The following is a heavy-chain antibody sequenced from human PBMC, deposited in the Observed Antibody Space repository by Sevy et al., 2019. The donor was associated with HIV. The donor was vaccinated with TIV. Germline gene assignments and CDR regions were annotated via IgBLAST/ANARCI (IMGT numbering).Heavy chain of an antibody. D-gene: IGHD2-15*01. Sequence: GGSLRLSCAASGFTFDDYAMHWVRQAPGNGLEWVSSISWSSANIGYADSVKGRFSISRDNAKNSLYLQMNSLRTEDTAFYYCVKAPCSTSSPGWFDPWGQGALVNVSS. V-gene: IGHV3-9*01. CDR3: VKAPCSTSSPGWFDP. CDR1: GFTFDDYA. J-gene: IGHJ5*02. CDR2: ISWSSANI.